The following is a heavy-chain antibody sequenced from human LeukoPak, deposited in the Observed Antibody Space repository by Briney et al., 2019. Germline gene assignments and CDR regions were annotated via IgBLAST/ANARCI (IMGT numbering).Heavy chain of an antibody. CDR3: ARGIGFPDL. CDR2: VHYSGST. J-gene: IGHJ2*01. V-gene: IGHV4-59*01. CDR1: GGSISGYY. Sequence: PSETLSLTCTVSGGSISGYYYYWIRQPPGKGLEWIGYVHYSGSTNYNPSLKSRLTISIDKSKNQFSLKLSSVTAADTAVYFCARGIGFPDLWGRGTLVTVPS. D-gene: IGHD2-15*01.